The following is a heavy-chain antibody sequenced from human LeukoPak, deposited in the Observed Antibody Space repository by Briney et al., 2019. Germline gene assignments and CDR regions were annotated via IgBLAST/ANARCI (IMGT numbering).Heavy chain of an antibody. V-gene: IGHV3-21*01. J-gene: IGHJ3*02. Sequence: PGGPLGLSCAASGFTSSSYSLNWFRQAPGKGRGWASSLSSSSSYIYYADSVTGRFTISRDNAKNSLYLQMNSLRAEDTAVYYCARESQGYCSSTSCYALGAFDIWGQGTMVTVSS. CDR2: LSSSSSYI. CDR3: ARESQGYCSSTSCYALGAFDI. D-gene: IGHD2-2*01. CDR1: GFTSSSYS.